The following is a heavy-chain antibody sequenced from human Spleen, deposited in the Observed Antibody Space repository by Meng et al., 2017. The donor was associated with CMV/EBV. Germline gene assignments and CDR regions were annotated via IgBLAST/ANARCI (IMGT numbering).Heavy chain of an antibody. J-gene: IGHJ3*02. D-gene: IGHD1-26*01. CDR3: ARDKGGSYYSSAFDI. CDR1: GFTFSDYY. Sequence: GESLKISCPASGFTFSDYYMSWIRQAPGKGLEWVSYISISGATVYYADSVKGRFTISRDNSKNSLYLQITSLRAEDTAVYYCARDKGGSYYSSAFDIWGQGTMVTVSS. V-gene: IGHV3-11*04. CDR2: ISISGATV.